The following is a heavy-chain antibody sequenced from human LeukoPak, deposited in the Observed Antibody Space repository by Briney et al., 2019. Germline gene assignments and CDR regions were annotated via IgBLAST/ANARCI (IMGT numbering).Heavy chain of an antibody. Sequence: GGSLRLSCVGSGFTFSDHYMDWVRQAPGKGLEWVGRSRDKAKSYTTEYAASVKGRFTVSRDNSKNSLYLQMTSLKTEDTAIYYCARAVPDGARYYFDYWGQGTLVTVS. V-gene: IGHV3-72*01. CDR2: SRDKAKSYTT. CDR3: ARAVPDGARYYFDY. D-gene: IGHD3-10*01. CDR1: GFTFSDHY. J-gene: IGHJ4*02.